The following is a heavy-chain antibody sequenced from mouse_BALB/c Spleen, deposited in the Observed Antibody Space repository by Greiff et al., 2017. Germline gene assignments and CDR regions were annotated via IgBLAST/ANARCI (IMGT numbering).Heavy chain of an antibody. J-gene: IGHJ2*01. CDR3: TRGDDSYYEGFDY. CDR1: GFTFSSYT. D-gene: IGHD2-3*01. V-gene: IGHV5-6-4*01. Sequence: EVKLMESGGGLVKPGGSLKLSCAASGFTFSSYTMSWVRQTPEKRLEWVATISSGSSYTYYPDSVKGRFTISRDNAKNTLYLQMNSLKSEDTAMYYCTRGDDSYYEGFDYWGQGTTLTVSS. CDR2: ISSGSSYT.